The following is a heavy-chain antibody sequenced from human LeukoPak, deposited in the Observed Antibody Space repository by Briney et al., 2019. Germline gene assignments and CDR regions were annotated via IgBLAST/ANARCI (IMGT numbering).Heavy chain of an antibody. CDR2: IYYSGTT. D-gene: IGHD1-26*01. V-gene: IGHV4-39*07. Sequence: PSETLSLTCTVSGASISSSNYYWGWIRQPPGKGLEWIGSIYYSGTTYYNPSLKSRVTISVDTSKNQFSLRLSSVTAADTAVYYCARFTATYLGGIVGATERLRLSYFDYWGQGTLVTVSS. CDR1: GASISSSNYY. CDR3: ARFTATYLGGIVGATERLRLSYFDY. J-gene: IGHJ4*02.